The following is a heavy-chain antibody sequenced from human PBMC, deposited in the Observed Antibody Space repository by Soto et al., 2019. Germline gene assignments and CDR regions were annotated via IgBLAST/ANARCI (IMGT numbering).Heavy chain of an antibody. D-gene: IGHD6-6*01. CDR3: AKDLTRQLAYWLDP. J-gene: IGHJ5*02. V-gene: IGHV1-2*02. Sequence: GPSVKVSCKASGFSFTGYYIHWLRQAPGQGLEWMGWINAHSGGTEYAQKFQGRVTLTRDTSIATAYLTLTSLTSDDTALYYCAKDLTRQLAYWLDPWCPGTPVTVS. CDR2: INAHSGGT. CDR1: GFSFTGYY.